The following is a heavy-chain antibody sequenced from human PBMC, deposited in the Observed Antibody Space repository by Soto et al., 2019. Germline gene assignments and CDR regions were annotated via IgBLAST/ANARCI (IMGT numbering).Heavy chain of an antibody. J-gene: IGHJ2*01. CDR1: GFTFSSYW. Sequence: GGSLRLSCAASGFTFSSYWMSWVRQAPGKGLEWVANIKQDGSEKYYVDSVKGRFTISRDNAKNSLYLQMNSLRAEDTAVYYCARSRGFEYPDWYFDLWGRGTLVTVSS. V-gene: IGHV3-7*01. CDR2: IKQDGSEK. CDR3: ARSRGFEYPDWYFDL. D-gene: IGHD3-10*01.